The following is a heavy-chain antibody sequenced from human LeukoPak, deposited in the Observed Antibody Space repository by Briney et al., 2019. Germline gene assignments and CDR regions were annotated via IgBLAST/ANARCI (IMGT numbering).Heavy chain of an antibody. CDR1: GFIFSSYW. CDR2: INKDGIST. J-gene: IGHJ4*02. Sequence: GGSLRLSCAVSGFIFSSYWMHWVRQPPGKGLVYIACINKDGISTSYADSVKGRFTISRDNAENTLYLQMNSLRAEDTAVYYCATGGYCTGGSCYKGFDHWGQGTLVTVSS. D-gene: IGHD2-15*01. V-gene: IGHV3-74*01. CDR3: ATGGYCTGGSCYKGFDH.